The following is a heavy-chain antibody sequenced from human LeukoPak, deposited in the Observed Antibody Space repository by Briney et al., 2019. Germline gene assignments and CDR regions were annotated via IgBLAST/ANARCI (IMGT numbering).Heavy chain of an antibody. J-gene: IGHJ4*02. D-gene: IGHD3-10*01. CDR3: ARAGSLWFGESKFDY. CDR2: IKEDGSVK. Sequence: HPGGSLRLSCAASGFTFSTSWMAWVRQPPGKGLEWVANIKEDGSVKNYVDSVRGRFTTSRDNAKNSLYLQMNSLRAEDTAVYYCARAGSLWFGESKFDYWGQGTLVTVSS. V-gene: IGHV3-7*01. CDR1: GFTFSTSW.